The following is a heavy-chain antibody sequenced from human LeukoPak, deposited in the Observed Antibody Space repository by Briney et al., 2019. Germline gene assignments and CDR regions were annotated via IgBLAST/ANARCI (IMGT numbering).Heavy chain of an antibody. D-gene: IGHD3-22*01. CDR3: ARGAPGPYYDSSEGHAFDI. CDR1: GGTFSSYA. Sequence: SVKVSCKASGGTFSSYAISWVRQAPGQGLEWMGRIIPILGIANCAQKFQGRVTITADKSTSTAYMELSSLRSEDTAVYYCARGAPGPYYDSSEGHAFDIWGQGTMVTVSS. J-gene: IGHJ3*02. CDR2: IIPILGIA. V-gene: IGHV1-69*04.